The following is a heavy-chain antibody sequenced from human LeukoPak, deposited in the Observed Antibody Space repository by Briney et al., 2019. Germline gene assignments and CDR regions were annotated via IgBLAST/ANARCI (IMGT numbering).Heavy chain of an antibody. CDR2: IIPILGIA. CDR3: ASNPTFYSGYDIDYGMDV. J-gene: IGHJ6*02. V-gene: IGHV1-69*04. CDR1: GGTFSSYA. D-gene: IGHD5-12*01. Sequence: GASVKVSCKASGGTFSSYAISWVRQAPGQGLEWMGRIIPILGIANYAQKFHGRVTITADESTSTAYMELSSLRSEDTAVYYCASNPTFYSGYDIDYGMDVWGQGTTVTVSS.